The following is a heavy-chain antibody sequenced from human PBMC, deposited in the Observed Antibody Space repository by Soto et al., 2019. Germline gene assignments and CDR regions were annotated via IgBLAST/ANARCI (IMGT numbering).Heavy chain of an antibody. D-gene: IGHD3-3*01. Sequence: SETLSLTCAVYGGSFSGYYWSWIRQPPGKGLEWIGEINHSGSTNYNPSLKSRVTISVDTSKNQFSLKLSSVTASDTAMYYCARQIRHYDSWSNEYYYYGLDVWGQGTTVTVSS. J-gene: IGHJ6*02. CDR3: ARQIRHYDSWSNEYYYYGLDV. V-gene: IGHV4-34*01. CDR1: GGSFSGYY. CDR2: INHSGST.